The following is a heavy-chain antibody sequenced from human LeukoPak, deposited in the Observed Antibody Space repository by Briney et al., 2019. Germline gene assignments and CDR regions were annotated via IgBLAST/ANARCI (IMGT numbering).Heavy chain of an antibody. V-gene: IGHV1-46*01. J-gene: IGHJ4*02. CDR3: ARDNYDSSGYYSHDRFDY. CDR1: GYTFTSYY. Sequence: GASVKVSCKASGYTFTSYYMHWVRQAPGQGLEWMGIINPSGGSTSYAQKFQGRVTMTRDTSTSTVYMELSSLRSEDTAVYYCARDNYDSSGYYSHDRFDYWGQGTLVTVSS. D-gene: IGHD3-22*01. CDR2: INPSGGST.